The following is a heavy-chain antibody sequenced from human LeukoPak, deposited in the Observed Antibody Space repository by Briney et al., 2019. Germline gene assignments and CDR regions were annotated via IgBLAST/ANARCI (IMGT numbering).Heavy chain of an antibody. D-gene: IGHD6-19*01. Sequence: ASVKVSCKASGYSFTSDEISWMRQATGQGLEWMGWMNPNSGNTGYAQRFQGRVTMTRNTSISTAYMELSSLRSEDTAVYYCARGSSSGWSTGWGQGTLVTVSS. J-gene: IGHJ4*02. V-gene: IGHV1-8*01. CDR3: ARGSSSGWSTG. CDR1: GYSFTSDE. CDR2: MNPNSGNT.